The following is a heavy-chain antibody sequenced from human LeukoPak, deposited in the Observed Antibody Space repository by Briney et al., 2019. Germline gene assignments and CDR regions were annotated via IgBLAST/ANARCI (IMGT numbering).Heavy chain of an antibody. J-gene: IGHJ6*02. CDR3: ARPLNIVATIVGYYYYGMDV. Sequence: PGGSLRLSCAASGFTFSSYSMKWVRQAPGEGLEWGSSISSSSSYIYYADSVKGRFTISRDNAKNSLYLQMNSLRAEDTAVYYCARPLNIVATIVGYYYYGMDVWGQGTTVTVSS. CDR2: ISSSSSYI. D-gene: IGHD5-12*01. CDR1: GFTFSSYS. V-gene: IGHV3-21*01.